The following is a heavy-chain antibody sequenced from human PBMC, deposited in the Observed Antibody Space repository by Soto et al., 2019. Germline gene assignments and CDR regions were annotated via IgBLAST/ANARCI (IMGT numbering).Heavy chain of an antibody. D-gene: IGHD3-3*01. CDR1: GVTFSSYA. V-gene: IGHV1-69*13. CDR2: IIPIFGTA. CDR3: AREIFGVAELDY. Sequence: SVKVSCKASGVTFSSYAISWVRQAPGQGLEWMGGIIPIFGTANYAQKFQGRVTITADESTSTAYMELSSLRSEDTAVYYCAREIFGVAELDYWGQGTLVTVSS. J-gene: IGHJ4*02.